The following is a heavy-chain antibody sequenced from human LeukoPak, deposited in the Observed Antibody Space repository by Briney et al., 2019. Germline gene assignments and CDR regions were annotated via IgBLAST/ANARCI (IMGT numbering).Heavy chain of an antibody. Sequence: SETLSLTCTVSGGSISSGGYYWSWIRQHPGKGLEWIGYIYYSGSTYYNPSLKSRVTISVDTSKNQFSLKLSSVTAADTAVYYCAREVKMNWADYWGQGTLVTVSS. D-gene: IGHD7-27*01. CDR1: GGSISSGGYY. V-gene: IGHV4-30-4*08. CDR2: IYYSGST. CDR3: AREVKMNWADY. J-gene: IGHJ4*02.